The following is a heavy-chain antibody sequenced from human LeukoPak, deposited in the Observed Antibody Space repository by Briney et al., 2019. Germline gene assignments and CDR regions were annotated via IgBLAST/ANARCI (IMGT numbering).Heavy chain of an antibody. J-gene: IGHJ4*02. Sequence: GGSLRLSCAASGFTVSSNYMSWVRQAPGKGLEWVSVIYSGGSTYYADSVKGRSTISRHNSKNTLYLQMNSLRAEDTAVYYCASSSGYYFSFDYWGQGTLVTVSS. D-gene: IGHD3-22*01. CDR1: GFTVSSNY. CDR3: ASSSGYYFSFDY. V-gene: IGHV3-53*04. CDR2: IYSGGST.